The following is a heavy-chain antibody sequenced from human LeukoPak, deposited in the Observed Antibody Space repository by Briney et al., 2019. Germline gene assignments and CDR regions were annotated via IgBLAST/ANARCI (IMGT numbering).Heavy chain of an antibody. CDR2: ISSSSSYI. CDR1: GFTFSDYY. Sequence: GGSLRLSCAASGFTFSDYYMSWIRQAPGKGLEWVSSISSSSSYIYYADSVKGRFTISRDNSKNTLYLQMNSLRAEDTAVFYCARTHRPVDYWGQGTLVTVSS. J-gene: IGHJ4*02. CDR3: ARTHRPVDY. V-gene: IGHV3-11*06.